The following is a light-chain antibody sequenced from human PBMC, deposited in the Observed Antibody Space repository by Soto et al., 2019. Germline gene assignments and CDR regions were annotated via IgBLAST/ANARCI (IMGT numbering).Light chain of an antibody. CDR3: QRYGTPRT. Sequence: EVVLNQSPGTRSLSPEERAIHSCRASQGVSSNYLSWYQQKPGQAPRLLIDGACIRATGIPDRFSGSGCGTDFTLTSSIQEQEDFAVYYCQRYGTPRTFGQGTKVDIK. J-gene: IGKJ1*01. V-gene: IGKV3-20*01. CDR2: GAC. CDR1: QGVSSNY.